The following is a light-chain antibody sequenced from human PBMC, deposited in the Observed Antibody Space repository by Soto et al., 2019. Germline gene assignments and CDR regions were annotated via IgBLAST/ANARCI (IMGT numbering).Light chain of an antibody. CDR2: KAS. CDR3: QHYNTYPWT. Sequence: DVQMTQSPSSVSASIGDTVTITCWASQGISNWLAWYQQKPGKAPNLLIHKASHLESGVPSRFSGSGSGTEFTLTISSLQPGDFATYYCQHYNTYPWTFGQGTKVDIK. J-gene: IGKJ1*01. V-gene: IGKV1-5*03. CDR1: QGISNW.